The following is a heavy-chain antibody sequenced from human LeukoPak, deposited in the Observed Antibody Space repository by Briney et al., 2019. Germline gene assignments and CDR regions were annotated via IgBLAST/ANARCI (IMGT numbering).Heavy chain of an antibody. CDR2: ISYDGSNK. D-gene: IGHD3-9*01. J-gene: IGHJ4*02. V-gene: IGHV3-30*18. CDR1: GFTFSSYG. Sequence: GGSLRLSCAASGFTFSSYGMHWVRQAPGKGLEWVAVISYDGSNKYYADSVKGRFTISRDNPKNTLYLQMNSLRAEDTAVYYCAKGLPDILTGYFNYWGQGTLVTVSS. CDR3: AKGLPDILTGYFNY.